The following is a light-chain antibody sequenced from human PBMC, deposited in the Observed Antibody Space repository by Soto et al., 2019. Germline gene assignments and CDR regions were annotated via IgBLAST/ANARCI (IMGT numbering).Light chain of an antibody. CDR1: NSNIGRNY. Sequence: QSVLTQPPSASGTPGQRVTISCSGSNSNIGRNYVYWFQQLPGTAPKLLIYSNNQRPSGVPDRFSGSKSGTSASLAISGLRSEGEADYYCAAWDDSHNVLYVFGTGTKVTVL. CDR2: SNN. J-gene: IGLJ1*01. V-gene: IGLV1-47*02. CDR3: AAWDDSHNVLYV.